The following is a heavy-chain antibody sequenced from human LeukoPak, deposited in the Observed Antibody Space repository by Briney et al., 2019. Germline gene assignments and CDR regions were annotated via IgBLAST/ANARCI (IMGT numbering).Heavy chain of an antibody. CDR2: INHSGST. Sequence: SETLSLTCTVSGYSISSDYYWSWIRQPPGKGLEWIGEINHSGSTNYNPSLKSRVTISVDTSKNQFSLKLSSVTAADTAVYYCARRSKRLSSGSYFDYWGQGTLVTVSS. CDR3: ARRSKRLSSGSYFDY. V-gene: IGHV4-38-2*02. D-gene: IGHD3-10*02. CDR1: GYSISSDYY. J-gene: IGHJ4*02.